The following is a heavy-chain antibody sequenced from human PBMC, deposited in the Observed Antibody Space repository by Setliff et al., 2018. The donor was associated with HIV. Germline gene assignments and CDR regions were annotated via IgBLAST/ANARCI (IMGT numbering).Heavy chain of an antibody. CDR2: LIPIVDIT. J-gene: IGHJ3*02. CDR1: GGTFSNYA. CDR3: AKGPNFEDAFDI. D-gene: IGHD2-8*01. V-gene: IGHV1-69*10. Sequence: SVKVSCKASGGTFSNYAFSWVRQAPGQGLEWMGGLIPIVDITKSTQKFRDRVTLTADESTKTAQMELSGLTFEDTAVYYCAKGPNFEDAFDIWGQGTVVTVSS.